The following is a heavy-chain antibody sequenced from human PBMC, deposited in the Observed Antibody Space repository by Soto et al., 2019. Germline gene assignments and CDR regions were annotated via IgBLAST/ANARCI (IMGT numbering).Heavy chain of an antibody. CDR1: CGSFSGYY. J-gene: IGHJ4*02. Sequence: SETLSLTCAVYCGSFSGYYWSWIRQPPGKGLEWIGEINHSGSTNYNPSLKSRVTISVDTSKNQFSLKLSSVTAADTAVYYCARAGVEVTVFDYWGQGTLVTVSS. CDR2: INHSGST. V-gene: IGHV4-34*01. D-gene: IGHD2-21*02. CDR3: ARAGVEVTVFDY.